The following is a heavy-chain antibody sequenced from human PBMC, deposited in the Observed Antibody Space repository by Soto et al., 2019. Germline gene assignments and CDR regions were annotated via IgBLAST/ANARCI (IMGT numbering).Heavy chain of an antibody. D-gene: IGHD3-10*01. CDR2: IYYSGST. J-gene: IGHJ3*02. CDR1: GGSISSYY. V-gene: IGHV4-59*01. CDR3: ARVWGGAFDI. Sequence: PSEILSLTCTVSGGSISSYYWSWIRQPPGKGLEWIGYIYYSGSTNYNPSLKSRVTISVDTSKNQFSLKLSSVTAADTDVYYCARVWGGAFDIWGQGTMVTVSS.